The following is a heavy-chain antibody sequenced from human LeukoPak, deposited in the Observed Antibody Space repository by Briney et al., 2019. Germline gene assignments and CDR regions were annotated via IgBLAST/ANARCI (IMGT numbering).Heavy chain of an antibody. J-gene: IGHJ4*02. D-gene: IGHD5-18*01. CDR3: ARDRYSYGYIDY. CDR1: GYTFTGYY. V-gene: IGHV1-2*02. Sequence: GASVKVSCKASGYTFTGYYMHWVRQAPGQGLESMGWINPNSGGTNYAQKFQGRVTMTRDTSTSTVYMELSSLRAEDTAVYYCARDRYSYGYIDYWGQGTLVTVSS. CDR2: INPNSGGT.